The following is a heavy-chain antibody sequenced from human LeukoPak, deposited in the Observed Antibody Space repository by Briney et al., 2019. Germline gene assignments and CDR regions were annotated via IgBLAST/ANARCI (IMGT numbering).Heavy chain of an antibody. CDR3: ARKNRVILTAFDY. CDR1: WYTFTGYY. V-gene: IGHV1-2*02. CDR2: INPNSGGT. J-gene: IGHJ4*02. D-gene: IGHD3-9*01. Sequence: GASVKGSCKASWYTFTGYYMHWGRPAPGQGLEWMGWINPNSGGTNYAQKFQGRVTMTRDTSISTAYMELSRLRSDDTAVYYCARKNRVILTAFDYWGQGTLVTVSS.